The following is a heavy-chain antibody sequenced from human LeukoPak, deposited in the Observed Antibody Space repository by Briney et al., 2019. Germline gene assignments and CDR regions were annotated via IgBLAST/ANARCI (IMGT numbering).Heavy chain of an antibody. J-gene: IGHJ4*02. CDR2: INHSGST. V-gene: IGHV4-34*01. Sequence: PSETLSLTCAVYGGSFSGYDWSWLRQPPGKGLEWLGEINHSGSTNYNPSLKSRVTISVDTSKNQFSLKLSSVTAADTAVYYCAPRPYCSSTSCYEYYWGQGTLVTVSS. CDR3: APRPYCSSTSCYEYY. CDR1: GGSFSGYD. D-gene: IGHD2-2*01.